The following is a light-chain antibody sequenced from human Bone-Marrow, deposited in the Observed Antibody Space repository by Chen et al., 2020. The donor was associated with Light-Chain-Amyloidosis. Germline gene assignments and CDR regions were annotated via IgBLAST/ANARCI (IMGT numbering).Light chain of an antibody. J-gene: IGLJ2*01. Sequence: QSALTQPASVSGSPGQSISISCTGTSSYVGNYKFGSWYQQYSGKAPKLMIYEVSKRPSGISDRFSGSKSGNTATLTISGLQTEDEADYYCCSYATGGTFVFGGGTKLTVL. CDR2: EVS. CDR3: CSYATGGTFV. V-gene: IGLV2-23*02. CDR1: SSYVGNYKF.